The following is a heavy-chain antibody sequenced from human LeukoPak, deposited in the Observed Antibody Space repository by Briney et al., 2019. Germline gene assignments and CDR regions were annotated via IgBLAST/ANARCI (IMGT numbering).Heavy chain of an antibody. V-gene: IGHV3-23*01. Sequence: GGSLRLSCAASGFTFSSYAMSWVRQAPGKGLEWVSAISGSGGSTYYADSVKGRFTISRDNSKNTLYLQMNSLRAEDTAVYYFAKGRYFDWLLGSDDAFDIWGQGTMVTVSS. CDR3: AKGRYFDWLLGSDDAFDI. CDR2: ISGSGGST. J-gene: IGHJ3*02. CDR1: GFTFSSYA. D-gene: IGHD3-9*01.